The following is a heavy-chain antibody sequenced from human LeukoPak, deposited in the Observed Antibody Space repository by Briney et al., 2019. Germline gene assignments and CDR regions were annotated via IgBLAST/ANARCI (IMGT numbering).Heavy chain of an antibody. CDR1: GYTFTYYG. V-gene: IGHV1-18*01. Sequence: GASVKVSCKASGYTFTYYGITWVRQAPGQGLEWMGWISTHNGNTSYAQNLQGRVTMTTDTSTSTAYMELRSLRSDDTAVYYCARGAGYYYDSSGFYYRWFDPWGQGTLVTVSS. CDR2: ISTHNGNT. D-gene: IGHD3-22*01. J-gene: IGHJ5*02. CDR3: ARGAGYYYDSSGFYYRWFDP.